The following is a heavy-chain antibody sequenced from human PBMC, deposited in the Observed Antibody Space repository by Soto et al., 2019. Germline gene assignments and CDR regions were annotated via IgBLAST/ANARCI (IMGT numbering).Heavy chain of an antibody. CDR1: GFSFSSYA. CDR2: ISGSDGST. Sequence: GGSLRLSCVASGFSFSSYAMTWGRQAPGRGLEWVSVISGSDGSTYYADSVKGRFTISSDNSKNTLYLQMNSLRAEDTAVYYCAKDRERDAWYEDYWGQGTLVTVSS. J-gene: IGHJ4*02. CDR3: AKDRERDAWYEDY. D-gene: IGHD6-13*01. V-gene: IGHV3-23*01.